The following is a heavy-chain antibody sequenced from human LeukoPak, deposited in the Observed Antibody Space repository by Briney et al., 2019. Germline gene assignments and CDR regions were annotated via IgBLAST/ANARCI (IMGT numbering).Heavy chain of an antibody. D-gene: IGHD1-26*01. Sequence: ASVKVSCKTSGYSFTYHNTCWVRQAPGQGLEWMGVLTPSGVGRSYAQKFQGRVTVTRDTSTTTVYMELSSLGSEDTAVYYCARDSGRFSADFWGQGTLVTVSS. CDR1: GYSFTYHN. CDR2: LTPSGVGR. CDR3: ARDSGRFSADF. V-gene: IGHV1-46*01. J-gene: IGHJ4*02.